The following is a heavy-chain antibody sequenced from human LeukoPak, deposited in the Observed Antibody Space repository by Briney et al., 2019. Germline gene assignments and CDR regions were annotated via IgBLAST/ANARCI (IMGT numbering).Heavy chain of an antibody. CDR3: AKDLTPNTNDWNGRLDY. V-gene: IGHV3-23*01. D-gene: IGHD1-1*01. J-gene: IGHJ4*02. CDR2: VSGSGGST. CDR1: GFTFSSYA. Sequence: GGSLILSCEVSGFTFSSYALSWVRQAPGKGPEWVSFVSGSGGSTYYADSVKGRFIISRDNSKNTLYLQMSGLRAEDTAVYYCAKDLTPNTNDWNGRLDYWGQGALVTVSS.